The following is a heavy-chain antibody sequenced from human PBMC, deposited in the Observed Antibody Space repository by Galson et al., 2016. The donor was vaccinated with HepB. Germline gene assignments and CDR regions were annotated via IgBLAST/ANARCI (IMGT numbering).Heavy chain of an antibody. CDR1: GGSVNSGTSH. D-gene: IGHD3-16*01. V-gene: IGHV4-61*01. CDR3: ARGRGSFDP. CDR2: VHYSGNT. Sequence: LSLTCTVSGGSVNSGTSHWSWIRQPPGKGLEWIGYVHYSGNTNYNPSLGSRVSISIDTSKNQFSLKLTSMTTADTAVYYCARGRGSFDPWGQGTLVTISS. J-gene: IGHJ5*02.